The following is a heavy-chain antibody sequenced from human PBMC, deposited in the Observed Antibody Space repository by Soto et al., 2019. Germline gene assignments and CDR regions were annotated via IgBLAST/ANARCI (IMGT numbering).Heavy chain of an antibody. CDR3: ASGRDTDNY. J-gene: IGHJ4*02. CDR2: LNDSGDT. Sequence: PSETLSLPCGVYGVSFTASYWSWIRQPPGKGLEWIGDLNDSGDTNYHPSLESRVTISVDTSKNQFSLNLRFVTAADTAVYFCASGRDTDNYWSRGSLVTVSS. CDR1: GVSFTASY. D-gene: IGHD5-18*01. V-gene: IGHV4-34*01.